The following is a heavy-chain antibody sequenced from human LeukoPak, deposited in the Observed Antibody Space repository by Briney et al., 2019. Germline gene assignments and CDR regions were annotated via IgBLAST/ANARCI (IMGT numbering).Heavy chain of an antibody. D-gene: IGHD3-10*01. CDR2: ISGYNGNT. CDR1: GYTFTSYG. CDR3: ARGVLVRGVPVLDLYYYYMDV. V-gene: IGHV1-18*01. J-gene: IGHJ6*03. Sequence: ASVKVSCKASGYTFTSYGISWVRQAPGQGLEWMGGISGYNGNTNYAQKFQGRVTITADESTSTAYMELSSLRSEDTAVYYCARGVLVRGVPVLDLYYYYMDVWGKGTTVTISS.